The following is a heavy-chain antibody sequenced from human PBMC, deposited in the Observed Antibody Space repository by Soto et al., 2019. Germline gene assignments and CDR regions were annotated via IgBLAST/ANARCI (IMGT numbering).Heavy chain of an antibody. D-gene: IGHD6-6*01. V-gene: IGHV4-34*01. Sequence: SETLSLTCAVYGGSFSGYYWSWIRQPPGKGLEWIGEINHSGSTNYNPSLKSRVTISVDTSKNQFSLKLSSVTAADTAVYYCARGIAARPLRTSWFDPWGQGTLVTVSS. CDR2: INHSGST. J-gene: IGHJ5*02. CDR3: ARGIAARPLRTSWFDP. CDR1: GGSFSGYY.